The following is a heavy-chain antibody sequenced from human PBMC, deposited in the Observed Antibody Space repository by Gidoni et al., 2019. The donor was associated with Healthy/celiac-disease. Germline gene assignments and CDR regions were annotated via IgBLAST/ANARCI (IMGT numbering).Heavy chain of an antibody. CDR2: SNPSGGST. Sequence: QVQLVQSGAEVKKPGASVKVSCKASGYTFHSYYMHWVRLAPGQGLEWMGISNPSGGSTSYAQKFQGRVTMTRDTSTSTVYMELSSLRSEDTAVYYCARGYAYGSASPLFDYWGQGTLVTVSS. V-gene: IGHV1-46*02. CDR3: ARGYAYGSASPLFDY. CDR1: GYTFHSYY. J-gene: IGHJ4*02. D-gene: IGHD2-2*01.